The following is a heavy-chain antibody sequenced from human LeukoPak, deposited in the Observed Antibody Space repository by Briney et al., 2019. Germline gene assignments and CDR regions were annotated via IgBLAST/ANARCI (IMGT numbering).Heavy chain of an antibody. J-gene: IGHJ6*03. Sequence: ASVKVSCKASGYTLTSYGISWVRQAPGQGLEWMGWISAYNGNTNYAQKLQGRVTMTTDTSTSTAYMELRSLRSDDTAVYYCARAKIRIAAAGGYYMDVWGKGTTVTVSS. CDR1: GYTLTSYG. D-gene: IGHD6-13*01. CDR2: ISAYNGNT. V-gene: IGHV1-18*01. CDR3: ARAKIRIAAAGGYYMDV.